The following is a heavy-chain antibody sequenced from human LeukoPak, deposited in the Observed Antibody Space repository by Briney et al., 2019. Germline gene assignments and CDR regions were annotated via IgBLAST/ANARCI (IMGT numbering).Heavy chain of an antibody. CDR1: GFTFNNYA. CDR3: ARTVVFEF. CDR2: ISGGGETT. D-gene: IGHD2-15*01. Sequence: GGSLRLSCAASGFTFNNYAMNWPRQAPGKGLEWVSSISGGGETTYYADSAKGRFTISRDNSKHTLYLQMNGLRAEDTARYYCARTVVFEFWGQGALVTVSS. V-gene: IGHV3-23*01. J-gene: IGHJ4*02.